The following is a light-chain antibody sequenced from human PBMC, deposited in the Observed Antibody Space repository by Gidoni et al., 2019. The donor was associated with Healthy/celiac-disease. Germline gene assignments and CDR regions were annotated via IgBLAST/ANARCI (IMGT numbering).Light chain of an antibody. CDR2: SNN. CDR3: AAWDDSLNGRV. Sequence: QSVLTQPPSASGTPRQGVTISCSGSSSNTGSNTVNWYQQLPGTAPKPLIYSNNQRPSGVPDRFSGSKSGTSAALAISGLQSEDEAEYYCAAWDDSLNGRVFGGGTKLTVL. CDR1: SSNTGSNT. V-gene: IGLV1-44*01. J-gene: IGLJ3*02.